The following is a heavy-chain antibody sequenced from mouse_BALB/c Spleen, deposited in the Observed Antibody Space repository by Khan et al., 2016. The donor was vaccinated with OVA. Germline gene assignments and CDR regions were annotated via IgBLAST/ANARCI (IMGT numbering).Heavy chain of an antibody. CDR2: ISYSGNT. CDR1: GYSITSDYA. V-gene: IGHV3-2*02. Sequence: EVQLVESGPGLVQPSQSLSLTCTVTGYSITSDYAWNWIRQFPGNKLEWMGYISYSGNTKYNPSLKSRISITRDTSKNQFFLQLNSVTTEDTATYYCARIYGGDFDYWGQGTTLTVSS. D-gene: IGHD1-1*01. CDR3: ARIYGGDFDY. J-gene: IGHJ2*01.